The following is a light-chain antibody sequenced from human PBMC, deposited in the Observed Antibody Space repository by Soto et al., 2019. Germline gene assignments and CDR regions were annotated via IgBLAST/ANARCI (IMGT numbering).Light chain of an antibody. J-gene: IGKJ1*01. Sequence: AIQLTLSPSSLSASVGDRVTITCRASQGISSALAWYQQKPGKAPKLMISDASSLESGGASRFSGSGSWTDITLTISSQQPENFATYYWQQSYSTPTFGQGTKVDIK. CDR3: QQSYSTPT. CDR1: QGISSA. V-gene: IGKV1-13*02. CDR2: DAS.